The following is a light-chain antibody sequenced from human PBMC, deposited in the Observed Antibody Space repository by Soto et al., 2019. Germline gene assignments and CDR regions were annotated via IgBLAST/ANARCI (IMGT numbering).Light chain of an antibody. J-gene: IGKJ4*01. CDR2: GAS. CDR1: QSVGSN. Sequence: EIVVTQSPATLSVSPGESATISCRASQSVGSNFAWFQQKPGQAPRLLIYGASNRAPATPFRFSGSGSGTEFTLTISSLQSEDFAYYYCQQYNNWQPLTFGGGTKVEIK. V-gene: IGKV3-15*01. CDR3: QQYNNWQPLT.